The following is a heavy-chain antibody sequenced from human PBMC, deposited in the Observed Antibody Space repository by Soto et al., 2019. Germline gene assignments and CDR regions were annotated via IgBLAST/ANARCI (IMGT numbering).Heavy chain of an antibody. V-gene: IGHV3-30-3*01. CDR1: GFTFSSYA. CDR3: ARERSEYSSSLHKPDGDYYYGMDV. J-gene: IGHJ6*02. CDR2: ISYDGSNK. D-gene: IGHD6-6*01. Sequence: PGGSLRLSCAASGFTFSSYAMHWVRQAPGKGLEWVAVISYDGSNKYYADSVKGRFTISRDNSKNTLYLQMNSLRAEDTAVYYCARERSEYSSSLHKPDGDYYYGMDVWGQGTTVTVSS.